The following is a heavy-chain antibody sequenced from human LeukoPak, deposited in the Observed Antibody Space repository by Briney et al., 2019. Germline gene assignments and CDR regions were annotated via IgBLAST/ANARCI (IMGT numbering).Heavy chain of an antibody. V-gene: IGHV1-69*01. CDR2: IVHIFGTA. CDR3: ARSPAGYCSSTSCYHFDY. Sequence: SVKVSCKASGGTFSSYAISWVRQAPGQGLEWMGGIVHIFGTANYAQKFQGRVTITADESTSTAYMELSSLRSEDTAVYYCARSPAGYCSSTSCYHFDYWGQGTLVTVSS. D-gene: IGHD2-2*01. CDR1: GGTFSSYA. J-gene: IGHJ4*02.